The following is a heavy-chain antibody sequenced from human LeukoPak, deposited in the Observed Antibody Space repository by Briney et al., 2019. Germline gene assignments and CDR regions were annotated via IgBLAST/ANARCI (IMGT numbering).Heavy chain of an antibody. CDR1: GGSFSGYY. D-gene: IGHD6-13*01. J-gene: IGHJ4*02. Sequence: PSETLSLTCAVYGGSFSGYYWSWIRQPPGKGLEWIGEINHSGSTNYNPSTKSRGTISVDTSKNQFSLKLSSVTAADTAVYYCARGRVSSSWFDYWGQGTLVTVSS. V-gene: IGHV4-34*01. CDR2: INHSGST. CDR3: ARGRVSSSWFDY.